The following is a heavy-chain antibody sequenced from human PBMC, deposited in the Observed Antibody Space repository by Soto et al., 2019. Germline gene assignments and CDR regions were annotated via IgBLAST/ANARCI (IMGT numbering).Heavy chain of an antibody. CDR3: ARDVTSNHNCFAL. CDR1: GGSLKSGGYY. CDR2: IYYTGRT. J-gene: IGHJ5*02. D-gene: IGHD2-2*01. Sequence: QVQLQESGPGLVKPSQTLSLTCTVSGGSLKSGGYYWSWIRQHPGRGLEWIGYIYYTGRTYYNPSRESRVTLSGDPSKNRFSLKLSSVTAADTAVYYCARDVTSNHNCFALWGHGTLVTVSS. V-gene: IGHV4-31*02.